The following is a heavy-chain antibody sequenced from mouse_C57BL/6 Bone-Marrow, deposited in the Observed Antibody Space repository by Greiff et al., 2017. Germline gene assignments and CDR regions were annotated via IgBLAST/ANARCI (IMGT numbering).Heavy chain of an antibody. CDR3: SRGGNYGGYYFDY. V-gene: IGHV1-47*01. CDR2: FHPYNDDT. CDR1: CYTFTTYP. D-gene: IGHD2-1*01. J-gene: IGHJ2*01. Sequence: VKLMESGAELVKPGASVKMSCKASCYTFTTYPLEWMKQNHGKSLEWIGNFHPYNDDTKHNEKFKGKATLTVEKSSSTVYLELSLLTSDDSAVDYCSRGGNYGGYYFDYGGQGTNLTVSS.